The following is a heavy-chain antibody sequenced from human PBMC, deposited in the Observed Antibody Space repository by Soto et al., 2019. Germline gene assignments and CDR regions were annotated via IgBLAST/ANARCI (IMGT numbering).Heavy chain of an antibody. CDR2: IIPIFGII. CDR3: ARPRTVGTTKGYDY. V-gene: IGHV1-69*01. Sequence: QVQLVQSGAEVKKPGSSVNVSCKASGGTFSSYPLSWVRQAPGQGLEWMGGIIPIFGIINSAQKFQGRVSITADESTSTAFMELSSLTSEDTAVYYCARPRTVGTTKGYDYWGQGTLVTVSS. CDR1: GGTFSSYP. D-gene: IGHD1-26*01. J-gene: IGHJ4*02.